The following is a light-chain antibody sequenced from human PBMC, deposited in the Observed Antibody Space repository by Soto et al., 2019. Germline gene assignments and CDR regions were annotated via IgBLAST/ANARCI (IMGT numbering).Light chain of an antibody. CDR2: DAS. CDR1: QTVRNNY. CDR3: QQFASYPLT. Sequence: EFLLTQSPGTLSFSPWEITTLSCSSSQTVRNNYLAWYQQKPGQAPTLLIYDASNRATGIPDRFSGGGSGTDFTLTISRLEPEDFAVYYCQQFASYPLTFGGGTKVDIK. V-gene: IGKV3-20*01. J-gene: IGKJ4*01.